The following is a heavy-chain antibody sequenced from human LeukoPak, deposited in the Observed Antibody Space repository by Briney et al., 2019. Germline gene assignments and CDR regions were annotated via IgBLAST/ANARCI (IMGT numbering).Heavy chain of an antibody. CDR2: ISGSGSST. J-gene: IGHJ4*02. Sequence: GGSLRLSCAASGFTFSSYAMSWVRQAPGKGLEWVSAISGSGSSTYYADSVKGRFTISRDNSKNTLYLQMNSLRAEDTAVYYCANIKEGVGAQRGVFDYWGQGTLVTVSS. CDR1: GFTFSSYA. CDR3: ANIKEGVGAQRGVFDY. D-gene: IGHD1-26*01. V-gene: IGHV3-23*01.